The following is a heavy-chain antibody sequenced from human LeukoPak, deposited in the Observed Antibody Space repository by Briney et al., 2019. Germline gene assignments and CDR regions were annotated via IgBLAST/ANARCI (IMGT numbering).Heavy chain of an antibody. D-gene: IGHD6-19*01. CDR2: IIPILGIA. V-gene: IGHV1-69*04. CDR3: ARRGEIAVAGPFDY. J-gene: IGHJ4*02. Sequence: GASVKVSCKASGGTFSSYAISWVRQAPGQGLEWMGRIIPILGIANYAQKFQGRVAITADKSTSTAYMELSSLRSEDTAVYYCARRGEIAVAGPFDYWGQGTLVTVSS. CDR1: GGTFSSYA.